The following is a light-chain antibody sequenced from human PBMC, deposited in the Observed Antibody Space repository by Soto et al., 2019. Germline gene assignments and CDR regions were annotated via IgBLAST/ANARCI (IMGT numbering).Light chain of an antibody. J-gene: IGLJ1*01. CDR1: SSNIESNT. V-gene: IGLV1-44*01. CDR3: QVWDTISDHYV. CDR2: SNY. Sequence: QSVLTQPPSASGTPGQRVTISCSGSSSNIESNTVTWYQQLPGTAPKLVIYSNYDRPSGVPDRFSGSTSGTSASLVIRGLQSEDEADYYCQVWDTISDHYVFGSGTKVTVL.